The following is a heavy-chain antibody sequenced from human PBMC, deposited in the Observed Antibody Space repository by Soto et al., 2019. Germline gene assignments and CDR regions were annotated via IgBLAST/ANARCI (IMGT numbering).Heavy chain of an antibody. Sequence: ASVKVSCKASGYTFTSYYMHWVRQAPGQGLEWMVIINPSGGSTSYAQKFQGRVTMTRDTSTSKVYMELRILRSEDTAVYYCARERIVVVVAAPLYGMDVWGQGTTVTVSS. CDR2: INPSGGST. CDR3: ARERIVVVVAAPLYGMDV. CDR1: GYTFTSYY. D-gene: IGHD2-15*01. V-gene: IGHV1-46*01. J-gene: IGHJ6*02.